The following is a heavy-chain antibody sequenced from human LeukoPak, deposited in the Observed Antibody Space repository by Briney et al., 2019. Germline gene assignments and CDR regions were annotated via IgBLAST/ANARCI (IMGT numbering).Heavy chain of an antibody. V-gene: IGHV4-30-4*01. Sequence: PSETLSLTCTVSGGSISSGDYYWSWIRQPPGKGLEWIGYIYYSGSTYYNPSLKSRVTISVDTSKNRFSLKLSSVTAADTAVYYCARVYCSSTSCLFGYWGQGTLVTVSS. CDR1: GGSISSGDYY. CDR3: ARVYCSSTSCLFGY. CDR2: IYYSGST. D-gene: IGHD2-2*01. J-gene: IGHJ4*02.